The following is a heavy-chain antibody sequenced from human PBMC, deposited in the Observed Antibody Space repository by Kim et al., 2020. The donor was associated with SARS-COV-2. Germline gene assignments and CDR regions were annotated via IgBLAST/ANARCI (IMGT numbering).Heavy chain of an antibody. V-gene: IGHV3-11*04. CDR3: ARVDIMITFGGVIAAHGMDV. CDR1: GFTFSDYY. D-gene: IGHD3-16*02. Sequence: GGSLRLSCAASGFTFSDYYMSWIRQAPGKGLEWVSYISSSGSTIYYADSVKGRFTISRDNAKNSLYLQMNSLRAEDTAVYYCARVDIMITFGGVIAAHGMDVWGQGTTVTVSS. J-gene: IGHJ6*02. CDR2: ISSSGSTI.